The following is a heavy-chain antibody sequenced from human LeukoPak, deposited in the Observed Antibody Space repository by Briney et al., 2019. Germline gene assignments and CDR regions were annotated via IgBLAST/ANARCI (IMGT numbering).Heavy chain of an antibody. D-gene: IGHD6-13*01. CDR2: MNPNSGNT. V-gene: IGHV1-8*03. J-gene: IGHJ6*03. Sequence: ASVKVSCKASGYTFTSYDINWVRQATGQGLEWMGWMNPNSGNTGYAQKFQGRVTITRNTSISTAYMELSSLRSEDTAVYYCARRAAAAAGTWYYYYYMDVWGQGTLVTVSS. CDR3: ARRAAAAAGTWYYYYYMDV. CDR1: GYTFTSYD.